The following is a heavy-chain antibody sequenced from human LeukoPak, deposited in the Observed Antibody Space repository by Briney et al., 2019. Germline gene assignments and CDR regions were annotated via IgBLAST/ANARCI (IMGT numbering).Heavy chain of an antibody. CDR2: VYSTGGT. V-gene: IGHV4-59*01. Sequence: SETLSLTCTVSGDFMSSYFWSWIRQPPGKGLEWIGYVYSTGGTSVSTDYNPSLKSRVTISVDTSKNQFSLKLRSVTAADTAVYYCARVTGYMIEDYFDYWGQGILVTVSS. D-gene: IGHD3-9*01. CDR3: ARVTGYMIEDYFDY. CDR1: GDFMSSYF. J-gene: IGHJ4*02.